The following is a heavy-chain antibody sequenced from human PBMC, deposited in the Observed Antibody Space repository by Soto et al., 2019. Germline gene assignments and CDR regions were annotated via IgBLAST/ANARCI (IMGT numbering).Heavy chain of an antibody. Sequence: QVQLVESGGGVVQPGRSLRLSCAASGFTFSSYGILWVRQAPGKGLEWVAVIYYDGSNKYYADSVKGRFTISRDNSKNTLYLQMTSLRADDTAVYYCARGHGVATTMGWFDPWGQGTLVTVSS. CDR2: IYYDGSNK. V-gene: IGHV3-33*01. J-gene: IGHJ5*02. CDR3: ARGHGVATTMGWFDP. D-gene: IGHD5-12*01. CDR1: GFTFSSYG.